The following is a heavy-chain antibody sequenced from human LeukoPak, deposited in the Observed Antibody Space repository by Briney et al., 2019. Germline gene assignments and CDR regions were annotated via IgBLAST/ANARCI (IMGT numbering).Heavy chain of an antibody. D-gene: IGHD3-10*01. CDR1: GGSISSSSYY. V-gene: IGHV4-61*02. J-gene: IGHJ6*03. Sequence: KTSETLSLTCTVSGGSISSSSYYWSWIRQPAGKGLEWIGRIYTSGSTNYNPSLKSRVTISVDTSKNQFSLKLSSVTAADTAVYYCARARYYYGSFYYMDVWGKGTTVTISS. CDR3: ARARYYYGSFYYMDV. CDR2: IYTSGST.